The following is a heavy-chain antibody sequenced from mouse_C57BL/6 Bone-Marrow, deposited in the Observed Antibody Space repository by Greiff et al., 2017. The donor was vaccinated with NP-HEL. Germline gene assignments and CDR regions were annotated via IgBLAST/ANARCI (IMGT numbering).Heavy chain of an antibody. Sequence: EVKLVESGGGLVQPGGSLKLSCAASGFTFSDYGMAWVRQAPRKGPEWVAFISNLAYSIYYADTVTGRFTISRENAKNTLYLEMSSLRSEDTAMYYCARAYGSTMFAYWGQGTLVTVSA. CDR3: ARAYGSTMFAY. D-gene: IGHD1-1*01. J-gene: IGHJ3*01. CDR1: GFTFSDYG. V-gene: IGHV5-15*01. CDR2: ISNLAYSI.